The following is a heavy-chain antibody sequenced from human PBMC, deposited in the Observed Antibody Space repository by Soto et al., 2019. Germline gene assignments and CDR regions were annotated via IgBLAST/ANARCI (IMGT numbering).Heavy chain of an antibody. CDR3: AVLGRGLVVVAAMGWFVP. V-gene: IGHV1-69*12. Sequence: QVQLVQSGAEVKKPGSSVKVSCKASGGTFSSYAISWVRQAPGQGLEWMGGIIPIFGTANYAQKFQGRVTITADESTSTAYMELSSLRSDDTAVYYCAVLGRGLVVVAAMGWFVPWGQGTLVTVSS. CDR1: GGTFSSYA. D-gene: IGHD2-15*01. CDR2: IIPIFGTA. J-gene: IGHJ5*02.